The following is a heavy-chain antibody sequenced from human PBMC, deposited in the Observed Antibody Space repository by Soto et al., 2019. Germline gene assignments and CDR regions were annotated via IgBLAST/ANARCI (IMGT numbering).Heavy chain of an antibody. V-gene: IGHV3-30*18. CDR1: GFTFSSYG. CDR2: ISYDGSNK. CDR3: AKDRFGELLGYYGMDV. Sequence: GGSLRLSCAASGFTFSSYGMHWVRQAPGKGLEWVAVISYDGSNKYYADSVKGRFTISRDNSKNKLYLQMNSLRAEDKAVFYCAKDRFGELLGYYGMDVWGQGTTVTVSS. D-gene: IGHD3-10*01. J-gene: IGHJ6*02.